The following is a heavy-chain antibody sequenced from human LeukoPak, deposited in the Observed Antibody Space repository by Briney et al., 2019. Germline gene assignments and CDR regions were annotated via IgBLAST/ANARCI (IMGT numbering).Heavy chain of an antibody. V-gene: IGHV4-34*01. J-gene: IGHJ4*02. D-gene: IGHD3-10*01. Sequence: SEILSLTCAVYGGSFSGYYWSWLRQTPGKGLEWIGEINHSGSTNYNPSLKSRVTISVDTSKNQFSLKLSSVTAADTAVYYCARAGYYGSGLDVWGQGTLVTVSS. CDR1: GGSFSGYY. CDR3: ARAGYYGSGLDV. CDR2: INHSGST.